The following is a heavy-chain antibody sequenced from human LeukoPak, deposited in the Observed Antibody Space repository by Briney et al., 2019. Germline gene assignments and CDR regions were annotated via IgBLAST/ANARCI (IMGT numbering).Heavy chain of an antibody. V-gene: IGHV1-8*01. Sequence: ASVKVSCKASGYTFTSYDINWVRQATGQGLEWMGWMNPNSGNTGYAQKFQGRVTMTRNTSISTAYMELSSLRSEDTAVYYCARAPPYYDFGSGYPEFDYWGQGTLVTVSS. CDR2: MNPNSGNT. J-gene: IGHJ4*02. D-gene: IGHD3-3*01. CDR3: ARAPPYYDFGSGYPEFDY. CDR1: GYTFTSYD.